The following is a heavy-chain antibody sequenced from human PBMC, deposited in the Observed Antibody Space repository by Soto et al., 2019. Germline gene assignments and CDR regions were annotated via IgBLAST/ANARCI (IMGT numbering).Heavy chain of an antibody. V-gene: IGHV3-23*01. CDR3: AKDSYSSGWYPTGVDY. Sequence: PGGSLRLSCAASGFTFSSYAMSWVRQAPGKGLEWVSAISGSGGSTYYADPVKGRFTISRDNSKNTLYLQMNSLRAEDTAVYYCAKDSYSSGWYPTGVDYWGQGTLVTVSS. D-gene: IGHD6-19*01. CDR2: ISGSGGST. J-gene: IGHJ4*02. CDR1: GFTFSSYA.